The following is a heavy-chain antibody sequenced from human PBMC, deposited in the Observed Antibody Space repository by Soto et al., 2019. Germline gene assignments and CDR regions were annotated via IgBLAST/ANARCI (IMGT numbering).Heavy chain of an antibody. CDR3: ARGETSGIQYFDY. D-gene: IGHD6-13*01. CDR2: VYYSGST. V-gene: IGHV4-59*02. Sequence: SETLSLTCTVTGDSVNSYYCSWMRQPPGKGLECMGYVYYSGSTNYKPSLKSRVTISVDTSKNQISLRLKSVTAADTAVYYCARGETSGIQYFDYWGQGSLVTVSS. J-gene: IGHJ4*02. CDR1: GDSVNSYY.